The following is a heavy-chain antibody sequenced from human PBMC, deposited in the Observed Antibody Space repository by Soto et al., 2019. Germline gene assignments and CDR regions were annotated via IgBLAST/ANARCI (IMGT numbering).Heavy chain of an antibody. J-gene: IGHJ5*02. D-gene: IGHD6-19*01. CDR3: ARGLSGWYGWLDP. CDR1: GGSFSGYY. CDR2: INHSGST. V-gene: IGHV4-34*01. Sequence: SETLSLTCAVYGGSFSGYYWNWIRQPPGKGLEWIGEINHSGSTNYNPSLKSRVTISVDTSKNQFSLKLSSVTAADTAVYYCARGLSGWYGWLDPWGQGTLVTVSS.